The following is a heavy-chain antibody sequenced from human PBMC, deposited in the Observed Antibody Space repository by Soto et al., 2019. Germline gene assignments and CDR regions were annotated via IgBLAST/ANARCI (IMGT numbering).Heavy chain of an antibody. Sequence: PGGSLRLSCAASGFTFSSYAMHWVRQAPGKGLEWVAVISYDGSNKYYADSVKGRFTISRDNSKNTLYLQMNSLRAEDTAVYYCARDGGGKQLDPMYYFDYWGQGTLVTVSS. CDR1: GFTFSSYA. D-gene: IGHD6-6*01. J-gene: IGHJ4*02. CDR2: ISYDGSNK. V-gene: IGHV3-30-3*01. CDR3: ARDGGGKQLDPMYYFDY.